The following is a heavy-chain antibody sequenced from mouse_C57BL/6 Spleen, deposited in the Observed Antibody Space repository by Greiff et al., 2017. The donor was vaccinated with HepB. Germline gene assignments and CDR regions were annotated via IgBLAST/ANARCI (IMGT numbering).Heavy chain of an antibody. V-gene: IGHV1-64*01. D-gene: IGHD2-10*01. CDR3: ARSYYGNYGFYYYAMDY. CDR1: GYTFTSYW. CDR2: IHPNSGST. Sequence: VQLQQSGAELVKPGASVKLSCKASGYTFTSYWMHWVKQRPGQGLEWIGMIHPNSGSTNYNEKFKSKATLTVDKSSSTAYMQLSSLTSEDSAVYYCARSYYGNYGFYYYAMDYWGQGTSVTVSS. J-gene: IGHJ4*01.